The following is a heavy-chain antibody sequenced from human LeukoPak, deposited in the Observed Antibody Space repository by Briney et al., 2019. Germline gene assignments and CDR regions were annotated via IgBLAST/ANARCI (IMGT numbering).Heavy chain of an antibody. J-gene: IGHJ4*02. CDR1: GYTFTSYD. CDR3: AREAAVAGTADY. Sequence: ASVKVSCKASGYTFTSYDISWVRQAPGQGLEWMGWISAYNGNTNYAQKLQGRVTMTTDTSTSTAYMELRSLRSDDTAVYYCAREAAVAGTADYWGQGTLVTVSS. V-gene: IGHV1-18*01. D-gene: IGHD6-19*01. CDR2: ISAYNGNT.